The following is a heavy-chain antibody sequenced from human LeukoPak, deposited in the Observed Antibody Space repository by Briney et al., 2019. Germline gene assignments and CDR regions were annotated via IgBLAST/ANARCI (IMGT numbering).Heavy chain of an antibody. J-gene: IGHJ6*03. CDR3: ATAYCCGGCCYYHYMDV. Sequence: ASVKVSCKASGGTFSSYAISWVRQAPGQGLEWMARITPIFGTANYAQKFQGRVTITTDESTSTAYMELSSLRSEDTTVYYCATAYCCGGCCYYHYMDVPGKGTTVTVS. CDR2: ITPIFGTA. CDR1: GGTFSSYA. D-gene: IGHD2-21*02. V-gene: IGHV1-69*05.